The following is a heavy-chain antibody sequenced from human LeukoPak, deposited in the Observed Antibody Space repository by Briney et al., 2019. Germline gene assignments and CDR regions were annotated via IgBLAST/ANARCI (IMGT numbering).Heavy chain of an antibody. CDR2: IYYSGST. CDR1: GGSISSYY. Sequence: SETLSLTCTVSGGSISSYYWSWIRQPPGKGLEWIGYIYYSGSTNYNPSLKSRVTISVDTSKNQFSLKLSSVTAADTAVYYCARAFHWFGGFTDVWGKGTTVTISS. CDR3: ARAFHWFGGFTDV. J-gene: IGHJ6*04. D-gene: IGHD3-10*01. V-gene: IGHV4-59*01.